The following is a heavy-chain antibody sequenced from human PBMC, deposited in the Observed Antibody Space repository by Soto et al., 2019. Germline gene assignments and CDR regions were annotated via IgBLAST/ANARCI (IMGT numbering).Heavy chain of an antibody. CDR2: IYHNGST. Sequence: SETLSLTCAVSGGSISSGGYSWSWIRQPPGKGLEWIGYIYHNGSTYYNPSLKSRVTISVDTSKNQFSLKLSSVTAADTAVYYCARRYGGNFDYWAQGTLVTVSS. D-gene: IGHD3-16*01. CDR1: GGSISSGGYS. J-gene: IGHJ4*02. V-gene: IGHV4-30-2*02. CDR3: ARRYGGNFDY.